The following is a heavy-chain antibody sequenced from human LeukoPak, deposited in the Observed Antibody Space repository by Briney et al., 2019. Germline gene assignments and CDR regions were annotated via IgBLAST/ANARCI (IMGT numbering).Heavy chain of an antibody. CDR1: GFTFSSYS. CDR3: ARGYCSSTSCRILGYYYGMGV. V-gene: IGHV3-21*01. J-gene: IGHJ6*02. Sequence: PGGSLRLSCAASGFTFSSYSMNWVRQAPGKGLEWVSSISSSSSYIYYADSVKGRFTISRDNAKNSLYLQMNSLRAEDTAVYYCARGYCSSTSCRILGYYYGMGVWGQGTAVTVSS. D-gene: IGHD2-2*01. CDR2: ISSSSSYI.